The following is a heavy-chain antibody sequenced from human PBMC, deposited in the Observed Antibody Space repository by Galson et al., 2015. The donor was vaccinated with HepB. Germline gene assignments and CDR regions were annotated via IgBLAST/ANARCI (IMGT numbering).Heavy chain of an antibody. CDR3: ARVRGATVSDY. Sequence: TLSLTCTVSGGSISSGGYYWSWIRQHPGKGLEWIGYIYYSGSAYYNPSLKSRVTISVDTSKNQFSLKLSSVTAADTAVYYCARVRGATVSDYWGQGTLVTVSS. J-gene: IGHJ4*02. CDR2: IYYSGSA. V-gene: IGHV4-31*03. CDR1: GGSISSGGYY. D-gene: IGHD4-17*01.